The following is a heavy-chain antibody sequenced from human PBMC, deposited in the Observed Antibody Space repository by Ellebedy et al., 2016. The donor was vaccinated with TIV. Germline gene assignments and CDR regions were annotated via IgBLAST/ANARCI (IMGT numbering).Heavy chain of an antibody. Sequence: PGGSLRLSCAASGFTFSTYGMHWVRQAPGKGLEGVAVIWYDGSNGYYADSVKGRFTISRDNSKNTLYLQMNSLRAEDTAVYYCARASTSGWYILDYWGQGTLVSVSS. CDR1: GFTFSTYG. D-gene: IGHD6-19*01. V-gene: IGHV3-33*01. CDR3: ARASTSGWYILDY. J-gene: IGHJ4*02. CDR2: IWYDGSNG.